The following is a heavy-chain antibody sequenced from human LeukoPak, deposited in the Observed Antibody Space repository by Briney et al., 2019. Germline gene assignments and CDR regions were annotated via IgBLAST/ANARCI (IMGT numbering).Heavy chain of an antibody. J-gene: IGHJ4*02. V-gene: IGHV3-21*01. D-gene: IGHD6-19*01. CDR1: GFTFSSLA. CDR3: ASLPWLVRWIYY. CDR2: ISSNSSYI. Sequence: PGGSLRLSCVASGFTFSSLAMNWVRQAPGKGLKWVSSISSNSSYIQYADSVKGRFTISRDNARNSLYLQMNNLRAEDTAVYYCASLPWLVRWIYYWGQGTLVTVSS.